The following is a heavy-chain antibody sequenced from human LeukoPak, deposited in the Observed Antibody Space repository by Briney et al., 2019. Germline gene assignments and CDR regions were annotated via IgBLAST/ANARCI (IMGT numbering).Heavy chain of an antibody. CDR2: ISGSGGST. CDR1: GFTFISYA. J-gene: IGHJ4*02. V-gene: IGHV3-23*01. CDR3: AKLEVHYYDSSGYYGYFDY. D-gene: IGHD3-22*01. Sequence: GGALRLSCAASGFTFISYAMSWVRQAPGKGLEWVSAISGSGGSTYYADSVKGRFTISRDNSKNTLYLQMNSLRAEDTAVYYCAKLEVHYYDSSGYYGYFDYWGQGTLVTVSS.